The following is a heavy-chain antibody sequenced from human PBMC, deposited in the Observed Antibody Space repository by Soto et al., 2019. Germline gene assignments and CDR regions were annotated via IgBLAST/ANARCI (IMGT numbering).Heavy chain of an antibody. D-gene: IGHD2-15*01. CDR2: IYYTGST. CDR3: ARVGYCSGDTCYLAWFDP. V-gene: IGHV4-30-4*01. Sequence: QVQLQESGPGPVKPSQTPSLSCSVSGGSISSGDYYWSWIRQPPGKGLEWIGYIYYTGSTYYNPSLKSRVTISVDTSKNQFSLNLSSVTAADTAVYYCARVGYCSGDTCYLAWFDPWGRGTQVTVSS. J-gene: IGHJ5*02. CDR1: GGSISSGDYY.